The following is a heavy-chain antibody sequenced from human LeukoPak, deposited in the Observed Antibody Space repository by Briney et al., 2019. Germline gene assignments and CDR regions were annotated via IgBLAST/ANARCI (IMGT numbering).Heavy chain of an antibody. CDR1: GFTFSSYA. Sequence: GGSLRLSCAASGFTFSSYAMSWVRQAPGKGLEWVSAISGSDGSTYYADSVKGRFTISKDNSKNTLYLQINSLRAEDTAVYYCAKDRYYYDSSGYSSTFDYWGQGTLVTVSS. V-gene: IGHV3-23*01. D-gene: IGHD3-22*01. CDR2: ISGSDGST. CDR3: AKDRYYYDSSGYSSTFDY. J-gene: IGHJ4*02.